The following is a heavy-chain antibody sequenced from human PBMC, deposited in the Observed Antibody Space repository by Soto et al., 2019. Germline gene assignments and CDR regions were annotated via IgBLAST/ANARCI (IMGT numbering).Heavy chain of an antibody. D-gene: IGHD6-19*01. CDR2: TYYRSKWYF. V-gene: IGHV6-1*01. CDR1: GDSISRNTAA. Sequence: SQTLSLTCVISGDSISRNTAAWNWIRRSPSRGLEWLGRTYYRSKWYFDYAVSLKSRITINPDTSRNQVSLQLSSVTPEDTAVYYCARGEHGMEVANFHSWGQGTLVTVSS. J-gene: IGHJ4*02. CDR3: ARGEHGMEVANFHS.